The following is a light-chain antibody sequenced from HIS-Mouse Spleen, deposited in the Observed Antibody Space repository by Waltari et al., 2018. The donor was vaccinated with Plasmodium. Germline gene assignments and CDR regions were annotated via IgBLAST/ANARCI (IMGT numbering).Light chain of an antibody. J-gene: IGKJ3*01. CDR3: QQYNNWSFT. CDR2: GAS. CDR1: QIVSSN. V-gene: IGKV3-15*01. Sequence: EIVMTQSPATLYVSPGERATLSCRARQIVSSNLAWYPQKPGQAPRLLIYGASTRATGIPASFSGSGSGTEFTLTISSLQSEDFAVYYCQQYNNWSFTFGPGTKVDIK.